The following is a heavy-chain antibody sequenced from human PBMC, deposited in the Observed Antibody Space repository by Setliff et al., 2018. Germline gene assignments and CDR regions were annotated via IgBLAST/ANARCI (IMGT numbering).Heavy chain of an antibody. CDR1: GFGFSDAW. CDR3: AKTYIVATVWGDKAFDY. Sequence: GGSLRLSCEASGFGFSDAWMTWVRQAPGKGLEWVSAIRGDSGSTYYADSVKGRVTISSDNSKNTVYLQLNSLRAEDAAVYYCAKTYIVATVWGDKAFDYWGQGTLVTVSS. D-gene: IGHD3-16*01. V-gene: IGHV3-23*01. CDR2: IRGDSGST. J-gene: IGHJ4*02.